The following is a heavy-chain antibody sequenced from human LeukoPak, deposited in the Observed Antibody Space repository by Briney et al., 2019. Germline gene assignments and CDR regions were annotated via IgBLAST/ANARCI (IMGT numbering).Heavy chain of an antibody. CDR1: GYSFTSYW. CDR2: IYPGDSDT. J-gene: IGHJ4*02. CDR3: ARYGSGSPQLDY. D-gene: IGHD3-10*01. Sequence: GESLKISCKGSGYSFTSYWIGWVRQRPGKGLEWMGIIYPGDSDTRYSPSFQGQVTISADKSISTPYLTVRRPKASGHALYYCARYGSGSPQLDYWGQGTLVTVSS. V-gene: IGHV5-51*01.